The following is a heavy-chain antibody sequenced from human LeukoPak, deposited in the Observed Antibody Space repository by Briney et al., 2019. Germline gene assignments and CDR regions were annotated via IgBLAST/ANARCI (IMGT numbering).Heavy chain of an antibody. CDR3: AQDRGIVGATKRVDY. CDR1: GFTFSSNV. D-gene: IGHD1-26*01. Sequence: PGGSLRLSCVASGFTFSSNVMSWVRQAPGKGLEWVSGISGSGRSAYYADSVKGRFTISRDNSKNTLYLQMTSLRAEDTAVYYCAQDRGIVGATKRVDYWGQGALVTVSS. CDR2: ISGSGRSA. J-gene: IGHJ4*02. V-gene: IGHV3-23*01.